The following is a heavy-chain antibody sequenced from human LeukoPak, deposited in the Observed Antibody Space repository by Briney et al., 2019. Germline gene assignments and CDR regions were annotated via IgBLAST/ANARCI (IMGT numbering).Heavy chain of an antibody. D-gene: IGHD4-17*01. Sequence: SETLSLTCTVSGVSISSSNSYWSWIRQPAGKGLEWIGRIYTSGSTNYNPSLKSRVTMSVDTSKNQFSLNLVSMTAADTAVYYCARGPTTVTRAFDYWGQGTLVTVSS. CDR3: ARGPTTVTRAFDY. CDR2: IYTSGST. V-gene: IGHV4-61*02. J-gene: IGHJ4*02. CDR1: GVSISSSNSY.